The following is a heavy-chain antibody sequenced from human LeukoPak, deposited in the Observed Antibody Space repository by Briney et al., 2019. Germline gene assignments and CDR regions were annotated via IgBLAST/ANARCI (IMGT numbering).Heavy chain of an antibody. J-gene: IGHJ4*02. Sequence: GGSLRLSCAASGFTVSSNYMSWVRQAPGKGLEWVSVIYSGGSTYYADSVKGRFTISSDNSKNTLYLQMNSLRAEDTAVYYCARGGMATIFDYWGQGTLVTVSS. CDR1: GFTVSSNY. D-gene: IGHD5-24*01. CDR3: ARGGMATIFDY. V-gene: IGHV3-53*01. CDR2: IYSGGST.